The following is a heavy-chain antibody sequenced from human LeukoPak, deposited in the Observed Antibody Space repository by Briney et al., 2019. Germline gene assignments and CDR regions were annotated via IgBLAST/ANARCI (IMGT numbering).Heavy chain of an antibody. V-gene: IGHV4-59*12. D-gene: IGHD3-10*01. Sequence: SETLSLTCTVSGGSISSYYWSWIRKPPGKGLEWIGYIYYSGSTNYNPSLKSRVTISVDTSKNQFSLKLSSVTAADTAVYYCARGLLLWFGELSVNWFDPWGQGTLVTVSS. CDR2: IYYSGST. J-gene: IGHJ5*02. CDR3: ARGLLLWFGELSVNWFDP. CDR1: GGSISSYY.